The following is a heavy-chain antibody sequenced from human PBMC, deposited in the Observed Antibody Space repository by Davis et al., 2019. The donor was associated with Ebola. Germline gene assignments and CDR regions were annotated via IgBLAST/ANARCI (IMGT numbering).Heavy chain of an antibody. CDR1: GFAFGDYA. V-gene: IGHV3-43D*03. CDR3: ARERAYYYGSGSSFDY. Sequence: GESLKISCAGSGFAFGDYAMHWVRQAPGKGLEWVSLISWDGRSTAYADSVRDRFSISRDNSRNFLYLQMNGLRAEDTAVYYCARERAYYYGSGSSFDYWGQGTLVTVSS. J-gene: IGHJ4*02. CDR2: ISWDGRST. D-gene: IGHD3-10*01.